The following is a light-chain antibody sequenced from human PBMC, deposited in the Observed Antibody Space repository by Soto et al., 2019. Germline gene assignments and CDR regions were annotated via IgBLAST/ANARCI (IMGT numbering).Light chain of an antibody. V-gene: IGKV3-15*01. Sequence: ELVMTQSPATLSVSPGERATLSCWASQSVSSNLAWYQQKPGLAPRLLIYGASTRATGIPARFSGSGSETEFTLTISSLQSEDSAVYYCQQYYNWPRTFGQGTKVDIK. CDR2: GAS. CDR3: QQYYNWPRT. J-gene: IGKJ1*01. CDR1: QSVSSN.